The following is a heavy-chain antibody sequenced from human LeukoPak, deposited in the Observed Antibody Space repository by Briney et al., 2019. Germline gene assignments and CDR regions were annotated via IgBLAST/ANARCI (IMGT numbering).Heavy chain of an antibody. J-gene: IGHJ4*02. CDR1: GFTFSSYV. CDR2: ISGGSNTST. Sequence: GGSLRLSCAASGFTFSSYVMSWVRQAPGKGLEGVSGISGGSNTSTYYADSVKGRLTISRDKAKNTLYLQMNGLRAEETAVYYCAKIHYDFWSGYPGDRGQGTLVTVSS. D-gene: IGHD3-3*01. CDR3: AKIHYDFWSGYPGD. V-gene: IGHV3-23*01.